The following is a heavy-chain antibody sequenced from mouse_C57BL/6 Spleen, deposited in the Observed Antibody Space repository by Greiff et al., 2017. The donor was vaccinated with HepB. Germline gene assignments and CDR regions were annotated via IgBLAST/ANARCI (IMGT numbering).Heavy chain of an antibody. CDR3: ARCLDYYGSSYWYFDV. J-gene: IGHJ1*03. D-gene: IGHD1-1*01. Sequence: VQLQQSGPELVKPGASVKIPCKASGYTFTDYNMDWVKQSHGKSLEWIGDINPNNGGTIYNQKFKGKATLTVDKSSSTAYMELRSLTSEDTAVYYCARCLDYYGSSYWYFDVWGTGTTVTVSS. CDR2: INPNNGGT. CDR1: GYTFTDYN. V-gene: IGHV1-18*01.